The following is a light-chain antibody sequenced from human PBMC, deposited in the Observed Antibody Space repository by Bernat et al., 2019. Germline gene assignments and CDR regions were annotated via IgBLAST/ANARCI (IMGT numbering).Light chain of an antibody. CDR2: KAS. Sequence: DIQMTQSPSTLSPSVGDRVTIICRASHSISSWLAWYQQKPGKVPKLLIYKASNLESGVPPRFSGSGSGTAFTLTISSLQPDDFATYYCQQYHTYSLSFGGGTKVEIK. CDR3: QQYHTYSLS. CDR1: HSISSW. V-gene: IGKV1-5*03. J-gene: IGKJ4*01.